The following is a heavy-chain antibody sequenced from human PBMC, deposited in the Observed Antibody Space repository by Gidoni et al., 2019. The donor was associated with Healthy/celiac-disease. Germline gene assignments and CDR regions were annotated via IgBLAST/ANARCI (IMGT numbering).Heavy chain of an antibody. D-gene: IGHD6-19*01. J-gene: IGHJ4*02. CDR1: GYTITGYD. CDR2: INPNSGGT. Sequence: QVQLVQSGAEVKKPGASVKVSCKASGYTITGYDRHWVRQAPGQGLEWMGRINPNSGGTNYAQKFQGRVTITRDTSISTAYMELSRLRSDDTAVYYCARDHGGYDYVAVAGMGVDWGQGTLVTVSS. CDR3: ARDHGGYDYVAVAGMGVD. V-gene: IGHV1-2*06.